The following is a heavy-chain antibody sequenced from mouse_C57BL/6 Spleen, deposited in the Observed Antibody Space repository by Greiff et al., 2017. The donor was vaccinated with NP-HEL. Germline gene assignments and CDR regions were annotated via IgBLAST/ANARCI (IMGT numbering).Heavy chain of an antibody. V-gene: IGHV1-64*01. CDR1: GYTFTSYW. D-gene: IGHD2-2*01. Sequence: QVQLQQSGAELVKPGASVKLSCKASGYTFTSYWMHWVKQRPGQGLEWIGMIHPNSGSTNYNEKFKSKATLTVDKSSSTAYMQLSSLTSEDSAVYYCARSGDYGYDYAMDYWGQGTSVTVSS. J-gene: IGHJ4*01. CDR2: IHPNSGST. CDR3: ARSGDYGYDYAMDY.